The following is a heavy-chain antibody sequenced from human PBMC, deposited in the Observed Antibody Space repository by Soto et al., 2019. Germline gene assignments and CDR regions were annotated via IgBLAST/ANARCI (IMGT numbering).Heavy chain of an antibody. Sequence: GALVKVSCKASGYTFTGYYMHWVRQAPGQGLEWMGWMNPNSGNTGYAQKFQGRVTMTRNTSISTAYMELSRLRSEDTAVYYCAIGGSYDFWSGYNEDVWGKGTTVTVSS. V-gene: IGHV1-8*02. J-gene: IGHJ6*04. CDR1: GYTFTGYY. CDR2: MNPNSGNT. D-gene: IGHD3-3*01. CDR3: AIGGSYDFWSGYNEDV.